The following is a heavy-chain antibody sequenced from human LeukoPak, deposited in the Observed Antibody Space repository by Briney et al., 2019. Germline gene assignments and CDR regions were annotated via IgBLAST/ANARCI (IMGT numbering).Heavy chain of an antibody. J-gene: IGHJ4*02. D-gene: IGHD1-26*01. CDR1: GFTFSSYA. CDR2: ISYDGSNK. V-gene: IGHV3-30-3*01. Sequence: GRSLRLSCAASGFTFSSYALHWVGQAPGKGLEWVAVISYDGSNKYYADSVKGRFTISRDNSKNTLYLQMNSLRAEDTAVYYCARDQIVGAYGFDYWGQGTLVTVSS. CDR3: ARDQIVGAYGFDY.